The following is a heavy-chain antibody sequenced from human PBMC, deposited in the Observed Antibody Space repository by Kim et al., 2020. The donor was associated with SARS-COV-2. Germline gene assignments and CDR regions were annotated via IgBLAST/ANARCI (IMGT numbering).Heavy chain of an antibody. D-gene: IGHD6-13*01. CDR3: ARDPGIAASDDAFDI. J-gene: IGHJ3*02. CDR1: GGTFSSYA. CDR2: IIPIFGTA. Sequence: SVKVSCKASGGTFSSYAISWVRQAPGQGLEWMGGIIPIFGTANYAQKFQGRVTITADESTSTAYMELSSLRSEDTAVYYRARDPGIAASDDAFDIWGQGTMVTVSS. V-gene: IGHV1-69*13.